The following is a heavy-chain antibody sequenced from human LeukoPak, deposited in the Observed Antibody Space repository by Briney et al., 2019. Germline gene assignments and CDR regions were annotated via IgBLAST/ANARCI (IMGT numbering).Heavy chain of an antibody. CDR1: GGNFRNYG. CDR2: VIPIFGTA. Sequence: GASVKVSCKASGGNFRNYGFHWVRQAPGQGLEWMGWVIPIFGTANYAQKFQGRVTITADESTSTAYMELSSLRSEDTAVYYCARVLYQLPSYYFDYWGQGTLVTVSS. CDR3: ARVLYQLPSYYFDY. J-gene: IGHJ4*02. D-gene: IGHD2-2*01. V-gene: IGHV1-69*13.